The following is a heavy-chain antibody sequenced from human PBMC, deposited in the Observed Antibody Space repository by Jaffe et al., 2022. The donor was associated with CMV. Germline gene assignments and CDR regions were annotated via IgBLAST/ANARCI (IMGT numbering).Heavy chain of an antibody. CDR3: ARDSNFWSGFIRGTFDY. CDR1: GFTFSSYS. Sequence: EVQLVESGGGLVQPGGSLRLSCAASGFTFSSYSMNWVRQAPGKGLEWVSYISSSSSTIYYADSVKGRFTISRDNAKNSLYLQMNSLRDEDTAVYYCARDSNFWSGFIRGTFDYWGQGTLVTVSS. CDR2: ISSSSSTI. D-gene: IGHD3-3*01. J-gene: IGHJ4*02. V-gene: IGHV3-48*02.